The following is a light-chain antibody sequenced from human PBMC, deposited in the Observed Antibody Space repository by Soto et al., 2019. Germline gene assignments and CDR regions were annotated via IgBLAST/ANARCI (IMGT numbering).Light chain of an antibody. V-gene: IGLV1-40*01. CDR2: GNS. J-gene: IGLJ1*01. CDR1: SSNIGANYD. CDR3: SAYTVSRTYV. Sequence: QSVLTQPPSVSGAPGQRVTISCTGSSSNIGANYDVHWYQQRPGTAPKLLIFGNSNRPSGVPDRFSGSKSGTSASLAITGLQAEDEADYYCSAYTVSRTYVFGTGTKVTVL.